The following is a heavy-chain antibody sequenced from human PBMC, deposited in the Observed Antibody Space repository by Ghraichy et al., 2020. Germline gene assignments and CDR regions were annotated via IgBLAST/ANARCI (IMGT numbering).Heavy chain of an antibody. V-gene: IGHV3-48*02. J-gene: IGHJ4*02. Sequence: GGSLRLSCAASGFTFSYFSMHWVRQAPGKGLECVSYISSSSRTRYYADSVEGRFTISRDNAKNSLYLQMNSLRDEDTALYYCARGSDFYDATPPAPDYWGQGTLLTGSS. CDR3: ARGSDFYDATPPAPDY. D-gene: IGHD2-15*01. CDR2: ISSSSRTR. CDR1: GFTFSYFS.